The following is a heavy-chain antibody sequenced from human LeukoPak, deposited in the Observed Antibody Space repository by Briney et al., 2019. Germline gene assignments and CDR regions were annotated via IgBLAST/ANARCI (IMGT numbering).Heavy chain of an antibody. Sequence: TGRSLRLSCAASGFTFSSYGMHWVRQAPGKGLEWVAVISYDGSNKYYADSVKGRFTISRDNSKNTLYLQMNSLRAEDTAVYYCAKDFAARINMVRAYGMDVWGQGTTVTVSS. D-gene: IGHD3-10*01. CDR2: ISYDGSNK. CDR3: AKDFAARINMVRAYGMDV. V-gene: IGHV3-30*18. J-gene: IGHJ6*02. CDR1: GFTFSSYG.